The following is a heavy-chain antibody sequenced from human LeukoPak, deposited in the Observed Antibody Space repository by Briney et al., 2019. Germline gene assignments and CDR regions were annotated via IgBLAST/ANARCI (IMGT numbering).Heavy chain of an antibody. Sequence: GGSLRLFCAASGFTVSSNYMSWVRQAPGKGLEWVSVIYSGGSTYYADSVKGRFTISRDNSKNTLYLQMNSLRAEDTAVYYCTYSSSWYDAYYFDYWGQGTLVTVSS. CDR1: GFTVSSNY. D-gene: IGHD6-13*01. V-gene: IGHV3-53*01. CDR2: IYSGGST. CDR3: TYSSSWYDAYYFDY. J-gene: IGHJ4*02.